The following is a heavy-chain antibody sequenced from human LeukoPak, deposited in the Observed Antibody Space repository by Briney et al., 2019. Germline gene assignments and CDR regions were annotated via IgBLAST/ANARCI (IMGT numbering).Heavy chain of an antibody. CDR1: GDSFSSYY. Sequence: PSETLSLTCTVSGDSFSSYYWSWIRQPAGKGLEWIGRIYTSGSTTYNPSLKSRVTMSVDTSKNQFSLKLSSVTAADTAVYYCARGLGYCSGGSCLAFDYWGQGTLVTVSS. J-gene: IGHJ4*02. V-gene: IGHV4-4*07. CDR2: IYTSGST. CDR3: ARGLGYCSGGSCLAFDY. D-gene: IGHD2-15*01.